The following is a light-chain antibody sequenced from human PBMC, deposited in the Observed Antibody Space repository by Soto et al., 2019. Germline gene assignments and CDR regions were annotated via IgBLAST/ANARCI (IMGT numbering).Light chain of an antibody. Sequence: QSVLTQSPSASASLGASVKLTCTLSSGHSSYAIAWHQQQPETGPRYLMKINSDGSHSKGDGIPDRFSGSSSGAERYLTISSLQSEDDADYYCQTWGTGIRVFGGGTQLTVL. CDR2: INSDGSH. V-gene: IGLV4-69*01. CDR1: SGHSSYA. CDR3: QTWGTGIRV. J-gene: IGLJ2*01.